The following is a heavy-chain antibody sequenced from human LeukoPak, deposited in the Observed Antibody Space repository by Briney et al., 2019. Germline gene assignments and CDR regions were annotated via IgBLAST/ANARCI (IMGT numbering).Heavy chain of an antibody. J-gene: IGHJ4*02. Sequence: ASVKVSCKVSGYTLTELSMHWVRQAPGKGLEWLGGFDPEDGETIYAQKFQGRVTMTEDTSTDTAYMELSSLRSEDTAVYYCATSEGPNWNRRPGNDCDYWGQGTLVTVSS. CDR3: ATSEGPNWNRRPGNDCDY. D-gene: IGHD1-1*01. CDR1: GYTLTELS. CDR2: FDPEDGET. V-gene: IGHV1-24*01.